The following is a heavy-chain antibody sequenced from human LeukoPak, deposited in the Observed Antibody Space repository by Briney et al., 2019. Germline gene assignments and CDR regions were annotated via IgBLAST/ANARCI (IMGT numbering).Heavy chain of an antibody. CDR2: ISSSDSTI. CDR1: GFTFSSYS. CDR3: AREMDYYDSRPIDY. V-gene: IGHV3-48*04. J-gene: IGHJ4*02. Sequence: GGSLRLSCAASGFTFSSYSMNWVRQAPGKGLGWVSYISSSDSTIYYADSVKGRFTISRDNAKNSLYLQMNSLRAEDTAVYYCAREMDYYDSRPIDYWGQGTLVTVSS. D-gene: IGHD3-22*01.